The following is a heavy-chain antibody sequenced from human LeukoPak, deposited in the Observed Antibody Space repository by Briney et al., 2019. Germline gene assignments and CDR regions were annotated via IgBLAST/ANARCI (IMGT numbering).Heavy chain of an antibody. Sequence: GGSLRLSCAASGFTFSSYEMNWVRQAPGKGLEWVSYISSSGSTIYYADSVKGRFTISRDNAKNSLYLQMNSLRAEDTAVNYCARDSLYGDYFPALADYWGQGTLVTVSS. J-gene: IGHJ4*02. D-gene: IGHD4-17*01. CDR3: ARDSLYGDYFPALADY. CDR1: GFTFSSYE. V-gene: IGHV3-48*03. CDR2: ISSSGSTI.